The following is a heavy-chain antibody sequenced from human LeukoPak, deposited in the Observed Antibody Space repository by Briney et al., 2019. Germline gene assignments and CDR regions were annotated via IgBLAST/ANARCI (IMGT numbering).Heavy chain of an antibody. D-gene: IGHD2-21*01. J-gene: IGHJ4*02. CDR1: GFSFSSYA. V-gene: IGHV3-23*01. CDR2: ISGSGGST. CDR3: AKFLPTHIVVANYYFDY. Sequence: GGSLRLSCAVSGFSFSSYAMSWVRQAPGRGLEWVSAISGSGGSTYYADSVKGRFTLSRDNSKNTLYLQMNSLRAENTAVYYCAKFLPTHIVVANYYFDYRGQGTLVTVSS.